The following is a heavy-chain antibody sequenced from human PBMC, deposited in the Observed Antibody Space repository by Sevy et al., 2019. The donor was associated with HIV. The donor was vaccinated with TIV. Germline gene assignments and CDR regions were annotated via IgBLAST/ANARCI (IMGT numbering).Heavy chain of an antibody. CDR3: TRDAGCSIAWSPSDY. Sequence: GGSLRLSCAASGLTFSSHAMHWVRQAPGKGLEWVAVISSAGSNKYYADSVKGRFTISRDNPKNTLYLQMNSLRREDTAVYYCTRDAGCSIAWSPSDYWGQGTLVTVSS. J-gene: IGHJ4*02. V-gene: IGHV3-30-3*01. D-gene: IGHD6-19*01. CDR1: GLTFSSHA. CDR2: ISSAGSNK.